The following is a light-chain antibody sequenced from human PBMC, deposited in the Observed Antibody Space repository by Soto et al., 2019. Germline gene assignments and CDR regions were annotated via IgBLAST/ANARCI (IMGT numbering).Light chain of an antibody. CDR3: AGWDASLSGHVV. CDR1: SSNIGSSY. CDR2: RNN. J-gene: IGLJ2*01. Sequence: QSVLTQPPSASGTPGQRVTISCSGSSSNIGSSYVYWYQQLPGTGPKLVIFRNNQRPSGVPDRFSGSKSGTSASLAISGLRSEDEADYYCAGWDASLSGHVVFGGGTKLTVL. V-gene: IGLV1-47*01.